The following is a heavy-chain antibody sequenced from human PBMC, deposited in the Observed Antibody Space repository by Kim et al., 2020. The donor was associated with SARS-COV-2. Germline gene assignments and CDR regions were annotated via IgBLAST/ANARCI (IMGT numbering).Heavy chain of an antibody. Sequence: GGSLRLSCAAFGFTFSSHWMSWVRQAPGKGLEWVANIKLDGSEKYYVDSVKGRFTISRDDAKKSLYLQMNSLRVDDTAVYYCARGRSLDYWGQRTLVTVS. CDR1: GFTFSSHW. D-gene: IGHD3-16*02. CDR3: ARGRSLDY. V-gene: IGHV3-7*01. CDR2: IKLDGSEK. J-gene: IGHJ4*02.